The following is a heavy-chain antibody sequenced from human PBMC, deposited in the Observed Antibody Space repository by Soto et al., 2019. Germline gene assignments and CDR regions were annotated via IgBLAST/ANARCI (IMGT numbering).Heavy chain of an antibody. CDR3: VGSGNYGWFDP. CDR2: IYYSGST. Sequence: QVQLQESGPGLVKPSETLSLTCTVSGGSVSSGSYYWSWIRQPPGKGLEWIGYIYYSGSTNYNPSLKSRVTISVDTSKNQFSLKLSSVTAADTAVYYCVGSGNYGWFDPWGQGTLVTVSS. D-gene: IGHD3-3*01. CDR1: GGSVSSGSYY. J-gene: IGHJ5*02. V-gene: IGHV4-61*01.